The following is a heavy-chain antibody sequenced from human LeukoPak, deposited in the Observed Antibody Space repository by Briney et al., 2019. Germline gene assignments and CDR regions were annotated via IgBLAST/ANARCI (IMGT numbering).Heavy chain of an antibody. CDR3: ARHGGTRITLIEVYYFDY. CDR2: VYYTGGT. Sequence: SETLSLTCSVSGGSITSTSYYWGWIRQPPEKGLEWIGSVYYTGGTYYSPSFKSRVTISVDTSKNQFSLRLSSVTAADTAVYYCARHGGTRITLIEVYYFDYWGQGALVTVSS. V-gene: IGHV4-39*01. CDR1: GGSITSTSYY. J-gene: IGHJ4*02. D-gene: IGHD5-24*01.